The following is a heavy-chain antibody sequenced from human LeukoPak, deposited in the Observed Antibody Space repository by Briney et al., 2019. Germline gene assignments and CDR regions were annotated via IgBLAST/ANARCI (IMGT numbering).Heavy chain of an antibody. CDR1: GFTFSSYA. CDR3: AKSYNGYESKPDS. J-gene: IGHJ4*02. Sequence: PGGSLRLSCAASGFTFSSYAMSWVRQAPGKGLEWVSSISNSGGRTFYTDSVKGRFTISRDNSKITLYLQMNSLRAEDTAVYYCAKSYNGYESKPDSWGQGTLVTVSS. CDR2: ISNSGGRT. D-gene: IGHD5-12*01. V-gene: IGHV3-23*01.